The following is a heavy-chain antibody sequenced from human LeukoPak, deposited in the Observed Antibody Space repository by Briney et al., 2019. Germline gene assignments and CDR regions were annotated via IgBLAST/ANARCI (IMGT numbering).Heavy chain of an antibody. Sequence: PGGSLRLSCAASGFTMSNYGVSWVRQAPGKGLEWVSGIRSAVDTTHYADSVKGRFIISRDNPKNTVFLQMGSLRGEDTAVYYCARCYYDGSGFYYYFDYWGQGTLVTVSS. J-gene: IGHJ4*02. CDR1: GFTMSNYG. CDR3: ARCYYDGSGFYYYFDY. V-gene: IGHV3-23*01. CDR2: IRSAVDTT. D-gene: IGHD3-22*01.